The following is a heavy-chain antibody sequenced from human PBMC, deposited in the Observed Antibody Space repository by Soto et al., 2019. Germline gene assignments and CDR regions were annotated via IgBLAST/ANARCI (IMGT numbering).Heavy chain of an antibody. V-gene: IGHV3-9*01. J-gene: IGHJ3*02. Sequence: EVQLVESGGGLVQPGRSLRLSCAASGFTFDDYAMHWVRQAPGKGLEWVSGISWNSGSIGYADSVKGRFTISRDNAKNSLYLQMNRLRADDTALYYCAKEIAVAGINDACDIWGQGTMVTVSS. CDR2: ISWNSGSI. CDR3: AKEIAVAGINDACDI. CDR1: GFTFDDYA. D-gene: IGHD6-19*01.